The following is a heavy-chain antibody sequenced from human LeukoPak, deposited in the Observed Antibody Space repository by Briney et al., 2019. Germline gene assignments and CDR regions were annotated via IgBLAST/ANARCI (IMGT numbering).Heavy chain of an antibody. D-gene: IGHD4-11*01. CDR1: GFLFDDYA. J-gene: IGHJ3*02. CDR3: VKGRDYSTYAVFDI. V-gene: IGHV3-9*03. CDR2: IAWNSGTI. Sequence: GGSLRLSCAAAGFLFDDYAMHWVRQAPGEGLEWVSGIAWNSGTIDYADSVKGRFTISRDNAKNFPYLQMNSLRAEDMALYYCVKGRDYSTYAVFDIWGQGTMVTVSS.